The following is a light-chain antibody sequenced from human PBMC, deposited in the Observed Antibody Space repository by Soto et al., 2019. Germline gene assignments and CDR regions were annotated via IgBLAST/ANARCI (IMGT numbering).Light chain of an antibody. V-gene: IGLV1-40*01. Sequence: QSVLTQPPSVSGAPGQRVTISCTGSSSNIGAGYDVHWYQQLPGTAPKLLIYDNSNRPSGVPDRFSGSKSGTSASLAITGLRAEDEADYSCQSYDRSLSGSRVFGTGTKLTVL. J-gene: IGLJ1*01. CDR2: DNS. CDR3: QSYDRSLSGSRV. CDR1: SSNIGAGYD.